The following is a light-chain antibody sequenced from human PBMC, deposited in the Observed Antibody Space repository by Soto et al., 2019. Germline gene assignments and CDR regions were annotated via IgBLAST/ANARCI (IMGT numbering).Light chain of an antibody. J-gene: IGLJ1*01. CDR1: SSDVGGYDY. CDR3: SSYTGGNPSYV. CDR2: EVT. Sequence: QSALTQPPSASVSPGQSVTISCTVTSSDVGGYDYVSWYQQHPGKAPKLMIYEVTIRPSGVSDRFSGSKSGNTASLTVSGLQAEDEADYYCSSYTGGNPSYVFGTGTKLTVL. V-gene: IGLV2-8*01.